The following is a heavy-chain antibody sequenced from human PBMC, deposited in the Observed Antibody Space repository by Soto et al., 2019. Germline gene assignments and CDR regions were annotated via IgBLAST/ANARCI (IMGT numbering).Heavy chain of an antibody. J-gene: IGHJ4*02. CDR1: GFSLSTSGVG. CDR2: IYWDDDK. V-gene: IGHV2-5*02. CDR3: AHRHYWNGDFDY. Sequence: QITLKESGPTLVKPTQTLTLTCTFSGFSLSTSGVGVGWIRQPPGKALEWLGLIYWDDDKRYSPSLKSRLTITKDTSKNQVVLTMPDMDPVDTATYYCAHRHYWNGDFDYWGQGTLVTVSS. D-gene: IGHD1-1*01.